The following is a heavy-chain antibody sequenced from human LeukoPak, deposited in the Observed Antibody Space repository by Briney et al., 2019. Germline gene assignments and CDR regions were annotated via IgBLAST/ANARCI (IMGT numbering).Heavy chain of an antibody. J-gene: IGHJ4*02. V-gene: IGHV1-8*01. D-gene: IGHD4-17*01. CDR2: MNPNSGNT. Sequence: VASVKVSCKASGYTFTSSDINWVRQATGQGLEWMGWMNPNSGNTGYAQKFQGRATLTRDTSISTAYMELTSLRSEDTAVYYCARTLSRLNHYGDSAADSWGQGTLVTVSS. CDR3: ARTLSRLNHYGDSAADS. CDR1: GYTFTSSD.